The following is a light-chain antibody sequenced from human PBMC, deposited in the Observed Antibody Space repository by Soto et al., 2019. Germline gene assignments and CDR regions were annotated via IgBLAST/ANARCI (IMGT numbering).Light chain of an antibody. CDR1: SSNIGAGYD. CDR3: QSYDSSLSGYVV. CDR2: GNS. V-gene: IGLV1-40*01. Sequence: QSVLTQPPSVSGAPGQRVTISCTGSSSNIGAGYDVHWYQQLPGTAPKLLIHGNSNRPSGVPDRLSGSKSGTSASLAITGLQAEDEAEYYCQSYDSSLSGYVVFGGGTKLTVL. J-gene: IGLJ2*01.